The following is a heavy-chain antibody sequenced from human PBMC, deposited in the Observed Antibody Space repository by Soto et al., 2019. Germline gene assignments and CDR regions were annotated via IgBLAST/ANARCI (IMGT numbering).Heavy chain of an antibody. CDR1: VFRFDDYN. V-gene: IGHV3-43*01. D-gene: IGHD3-3*01. CDR3: ARETLSFGSALDV. Sequence: QPVWSLRLSCSASVFRFDDYNIHWFRQAPGKGLEWVSLITWNGGNTYYADSVKGRFTISRDGTTESVSLQMTSLKREDTGLYYCARETLSFGSALDVWGQGTMVTVSS. CDR2: ITWNGGNT. J-gene: IGHJ6*02.